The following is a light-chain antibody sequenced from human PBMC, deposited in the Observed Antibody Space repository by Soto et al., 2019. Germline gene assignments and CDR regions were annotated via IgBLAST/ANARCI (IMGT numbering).Light chain of an antibody. Sequence: DIQLTPSPSFLSASDCYTVTISCRASQALSNYLAWYQQKPGKAPDLLIYSASTLQSGVPSRFSGSGSGTEFTLTISSLQPDDFATYYCQQYNSYSWTFGQGAKVDIK. CDR3: QQYNSYSWT. V-gene: IGKV1-9*01. J-gene: IGKJ1*01. CDR1: QALSNY. CDR2: SAS.